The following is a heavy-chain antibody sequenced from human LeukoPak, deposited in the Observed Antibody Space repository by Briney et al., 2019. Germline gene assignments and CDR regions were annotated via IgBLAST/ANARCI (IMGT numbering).Heavy chain of an antibody. J-gene: IGHJ4*02. Sequence: PSETLSLTCTVSGGSISSTSYYWGWIRQPPGKGLEWMGSIYSGSTYYNPSLKSRLTISVDTSKNQFSLKLSSVTAADTAIYYCARDKGHYDVDYWGQGTLVTVSS. CDR1: GGSISSTSYY. CDR2: IYSGST. D-gene: IGHD3-16*01. V-gene: IGHV4-39*07. CDR3: ARDKGHYDVDY.